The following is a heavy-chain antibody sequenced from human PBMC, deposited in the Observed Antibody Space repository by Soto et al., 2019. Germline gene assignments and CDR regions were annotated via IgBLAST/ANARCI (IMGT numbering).Heavy chain of an antibody. J-gene: IGHJ6*02. V-gene: IGHV1-18*04. Sequence: ASVKVSCKASGYTFTSYGISWVRQAPGQGLEWMGWISAYNGNTNYAQKLQGRVTMTTDTSTSTAYMELRSLGSDDTAVYYCARGGPGNYYYYYGMDVWGQGTTVTVSS. CDR2: ISAYNGNT. CDR3: ARGGPGNYYYYYGMDV. D-gene: IGHD3-16*01. CDR1: GYTFTSYG.